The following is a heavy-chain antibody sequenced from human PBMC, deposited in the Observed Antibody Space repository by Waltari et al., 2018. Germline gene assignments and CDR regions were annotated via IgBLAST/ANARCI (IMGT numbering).Heavy chain of an antibody. CDR2: IYDSGST. Sequence: QVQLQESGPGLVKPSETLSLTCTVSGGSISSQYWSWIRQPPGKGLEWIGYIYDSGSTNYNPTLKSRVIISVDTSKNQFSLRMTSVTAADTAVYYCARAQRNWFDPWGQGTLVTVSS. V-gene: IGHV4-59*11. CDR3: ARAQRNWFDP. J-gene: IGHJ5*02. CDR1: GGSISSQY.